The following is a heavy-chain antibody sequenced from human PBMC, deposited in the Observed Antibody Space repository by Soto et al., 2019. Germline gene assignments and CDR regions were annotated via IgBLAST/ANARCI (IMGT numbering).Heavy chain of an antibody. CDR3: AREQPKEDIVVVVAADNAFDI. V-gene: IGHV4-31*03. CDR1: GGSISSGGYY. Sequence: QVQLQESGPGLVKPSQTLSLTCTVSGGSISSGGYYWSWIRQHPGKGLEWIGYIYYSGSTYYNPSLKSRVTISVDTSKNQFSLKLSYVTAADTAVYYCAREQPKEDIVVVVAADNAFDIWGQGTMVTVSS. D-gene: IGHD2-15*01. CDR2: IYYSGST. J-gene: IGHJ3*02.